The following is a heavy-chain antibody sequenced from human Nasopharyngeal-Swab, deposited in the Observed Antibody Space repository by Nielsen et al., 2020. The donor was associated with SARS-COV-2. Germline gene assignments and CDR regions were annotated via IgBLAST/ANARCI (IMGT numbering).Heavy chain of an antibody. CDR1: GGSISGGGYS. J-gene: IGHJ4*02. D-gene: IGHD3-3*01. Sequence: TLSLTCAVSGGSISGGGYSWSWIRQPPGKGLEWIGYIYHSGSTYYNPSLKSRVTISVDRSKNQFSLKLSSVTAADTAVYYCARGGVVPWFDYWGQGTLVTVSS. CDR3: ARGGVVPWFDY. CDR2: IYHSGST. V-gene: IGHV4-30-2*01.